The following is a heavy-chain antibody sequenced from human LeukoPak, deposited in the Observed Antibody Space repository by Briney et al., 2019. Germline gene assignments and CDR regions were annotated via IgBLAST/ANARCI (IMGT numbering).Heavy chain of an antibody. Sequence: SETLSLTCAVYGGSFGDYYWFWIRQPPGKGLEWIGEINHSGTTHYNPSLKSRVAISLDTSRSRFSLQLSSVTAADTAVYYCGRNFDYWGQGTLVTVPS. CDR1: GGSFGDYY. CDR2: INHSGTT. J-gene: IGHJ4*02. V-gene: IGHV4-34*01. CDR3: GRNFDY.